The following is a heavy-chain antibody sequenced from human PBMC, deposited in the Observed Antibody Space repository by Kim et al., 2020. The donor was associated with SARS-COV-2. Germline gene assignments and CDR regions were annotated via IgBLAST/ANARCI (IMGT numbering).Heavy chain of an antibody. CDR3: ARGPRYFDWSYFDY. J-gene: IGHJ4*02. Sequence: TPSLKSRVTISVDPSKTQFSLKLSSVTAADTAVYYCARGPRYFDWSYFDYWGQGTLVTVSS. V-gene: IGHV4-59*09. D-gene: IGHD3-9*01.